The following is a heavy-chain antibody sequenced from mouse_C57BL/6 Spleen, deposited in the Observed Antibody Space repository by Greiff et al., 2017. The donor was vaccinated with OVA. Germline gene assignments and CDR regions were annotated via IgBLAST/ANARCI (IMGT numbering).Heavy chain of an antibody. J-gene: IGHJ2*01. V-gene: IGHV10-1*01. CDR1: GFSFNTYA. CDR3: VRQGGYSYFDY. CDR2: IRSKSNNYAT. D-gene: IGHD2-3*01. Sequence: EVKLVESGGGLVQPKGSLKLSCAASGFSFNTYAMNWVRQAPGKGLEWVARIRSKSNNYATYYADSVKDRFTISRDDSESMLYLQMNNLKTEDTAMYYCVRQGGYSYFDYWGQGTTLTVSS.